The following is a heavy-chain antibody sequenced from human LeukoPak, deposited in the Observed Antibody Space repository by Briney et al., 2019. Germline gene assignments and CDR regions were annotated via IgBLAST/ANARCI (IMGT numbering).Heavy chain of an antibody. CDR3: AKGAVAGNQKPEGY. Sequence: GGSLRLSCAASGFTFSDHGMHWVRQAPGKGLEWVANIWYDGSQEYYADTVKGRFTISRDNSKNTLYLQMNSLRAEDTAVYYCAKGAVAGNQKPEGYWGQGTLVTVSS. J-gene: IGHJ4*02. CDR1: GFTFSDHG. CDR2: IWYDGSQE. V-gene: IGHV3-33*06. D-gene: IGHD6-19*01.